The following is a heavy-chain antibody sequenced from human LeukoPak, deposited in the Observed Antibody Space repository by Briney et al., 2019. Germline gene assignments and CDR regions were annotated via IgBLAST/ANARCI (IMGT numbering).Heavy chain of an antibody. CDR3: ARGGHAIQLFDY. J-gene: IGHJ4*02. V-gene: IGHV3-23*01. Sequence: GGSLRLSCAASGFTFSSYAMSWVRQAPGKGLEWVSAISGSGGSTYYADSVKGRFTISRDNSKNTLYLQMNSLRAEDTAVYYCARGGHAIQLFDYWGQGTLVTVSS. CDR2: ISGSGGST. CDR1: GFTFSSYA. D-gene: IGHD2-21*01.